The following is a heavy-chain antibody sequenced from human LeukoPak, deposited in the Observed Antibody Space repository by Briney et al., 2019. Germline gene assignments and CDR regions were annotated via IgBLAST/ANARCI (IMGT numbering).Heavy chain of an antibody. J-gene: IGHJ5*02. Sequence: SQTLPLTCAVSGASLSSGAYSWNWMRQPPGKGLEWIGYIYHTGHTYYSPSLKSRVTISVDRSRNQFSLKLTSVTAADTAVYYCAKGGSTSPNWFDPWGQGTLVTVSS. V-gene: IGHV4-30-2*01. CDR3: AKGGSTSPNWFDP. D-gene: IGHD2-2*01. CDR2: IYHTGHT. CDR1: GASLSSGAYS.